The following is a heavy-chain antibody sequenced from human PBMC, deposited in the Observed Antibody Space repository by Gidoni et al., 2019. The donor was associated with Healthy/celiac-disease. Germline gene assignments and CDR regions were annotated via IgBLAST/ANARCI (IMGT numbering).Heavy chain of an antibody. J-gene: IGHJ1*01. V-gene: IGHV1-69*06. CDR1: GGTVSSYA. Sequence: QVQLAQSGVEAKKPGSSAMVYCKASGGTVSSYAISWVRQAPGQGLEWMGGIIPIFGTANYAQKFQGRVTITADKSTSTAYMGLSSLRSEDTAVYYCANTAMVTWWFQHWGQGTLVTVSS. D-gene: IGHD5-18*01. CDR2: IIPIFGTA. CDR3: ANTAMVTWWFQH.